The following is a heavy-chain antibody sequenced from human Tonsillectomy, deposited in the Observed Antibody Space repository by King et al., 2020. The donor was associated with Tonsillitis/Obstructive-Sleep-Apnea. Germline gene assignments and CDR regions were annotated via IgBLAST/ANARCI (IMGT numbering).Heavy chain of an antibody. J-gene: IGHJ4*02. D-gene: IGHD3-3*01. CDR2: IYWDDDR. V-gene: IGHV2-5*02. Sequence: TLKESGPTLVKPTQTLTLTCTVSGFSLSSNGVGVGWIRQPPGKALEWLALIYWDDDRRYRPSLKSRLTITKDTSKNQVVLTMTNMDPVDTATYYCEPLRGDDDFWGGSKYDFDYWGQGTLVTVSS. CDR3: EPLRGDDDFWGGSKYDFDY. CDR1: GFSLSSNGVG.